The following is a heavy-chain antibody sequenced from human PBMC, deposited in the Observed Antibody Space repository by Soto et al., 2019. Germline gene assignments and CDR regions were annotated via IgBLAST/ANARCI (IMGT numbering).Heavy chain of an antibody. J-gene: IGHJ4*02. CDR2: IIPIFGTA. D-gene: IGHD3-22*01. CDR1: GGTFSSYA. Sequence: ASVNVACKASGGTFSSYAISWVRQAPGQGLEWMGGIIPIFGTANYAQKFQGRVTITADESTSTAYMELSSLRSEDTAVYYCARGTTYYDSSGYYDYWGQGTLVTVSS. CDR3: ARGTTYYDSSGYYDY. V-gene: IGHV1-69*13.